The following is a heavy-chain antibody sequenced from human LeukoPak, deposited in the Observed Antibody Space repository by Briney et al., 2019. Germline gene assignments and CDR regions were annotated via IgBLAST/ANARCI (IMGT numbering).Heavy chain of an antibody. CDR3: ATASLIAVAGTFDY. CDR1: GYTLTELS. J-gene: IGHJ4*02. D-gene: IGHD6-19*01. V-gene: IGHV1-24*01. CDR2: FDPEDGET. Sequence: ASVKVSFKVSGYTLTELSMHWVRQAPGKGLEWMGGFDPEDGETIYAQKFQGRVTMTEDTSTDTAYMELSSLRSEDTAVYYCATASLIAVAGTFDYWGQGTLVTVSS.